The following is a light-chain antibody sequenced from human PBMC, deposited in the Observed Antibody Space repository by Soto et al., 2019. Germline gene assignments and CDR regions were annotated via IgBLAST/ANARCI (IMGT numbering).Light chain of an antibody. CDR3: HQRSNWTWT. CDR1: QSVSSF. CDR2: DAT. Sequence: EIVLTQSPDTLSLSPGERATLSCRASQSVSSFLAWYQQKPGQAPRLLIYDATNRATGVPARFSGSGSATDVNLTITSLEPEDFAVYYCHQRSNWTWTFGQGTKVEV. V-gene: IGKV3-11*01. J-gene: IGKJ1*01.